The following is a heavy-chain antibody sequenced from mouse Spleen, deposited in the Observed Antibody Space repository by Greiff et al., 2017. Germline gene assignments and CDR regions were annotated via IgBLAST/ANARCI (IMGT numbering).Heavy chain of an antibody. Sequence: VQLQQSGAELVRPGSSVKLSCKASGYTFTSYWMHWVKQRPIQGLEWIGNIDPSDSETHYNQKFKDKATLTVDKSSSTAYMQLSSLTSEDSAVYYCARENYDYDRYFDYWGQGTTLTVSS. CDR2: IDPSDSET. J-gene: IGHJ2*01. CDR3: ARENYDYDRYFDY. V-gene: IGHV1-52*01. CDR1: GYTFTSYW. D-gene: IGHD2-4*01.